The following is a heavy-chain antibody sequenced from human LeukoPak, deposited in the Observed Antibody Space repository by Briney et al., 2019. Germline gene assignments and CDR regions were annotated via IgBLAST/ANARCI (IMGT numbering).Heavy chain of an antibody. CDR2: IYYSGST. J-gene: IGHJ4*02. V-gene: IGHV4-39*01. CDR1: GGSISSSSHY. D-gene: IGHD4-17*01. Sequence: SETLSLTCTVSGGSISSSSHYWGWIRQPPGKGLEWIGSIYYSGSTYYNPSLKSRVTISVDTSKNQFSLKLSSVTAADTAVYYCARSDYGDSYYFDHWGQGTLVTVSS. CDR3: ARSDYGDSYYFDH.